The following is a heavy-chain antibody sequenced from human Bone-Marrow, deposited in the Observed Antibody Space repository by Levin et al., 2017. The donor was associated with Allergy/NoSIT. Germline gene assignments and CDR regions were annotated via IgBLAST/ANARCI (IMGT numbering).Heavy chain of an antibody. CDR1: GGSISSGGYY. Sequence: SETLSLTCTVSGGSISSGGYYWSWIRQHPGKGLEWIGYIYYSGSTYYNPSLKSRVTISVDTSKNQFSLKLSSVTAADTAVYYCAGSYDSSGYYYVIYAFDIWGQGTMVTVSS. CDR2: IYYSGST. D-gene: IGHD3-22*01. J-gene: IGHJ3*02. V-gene: IGHV4-31*03. CDR3: AGSYDSSGYYYVIYAFDI.